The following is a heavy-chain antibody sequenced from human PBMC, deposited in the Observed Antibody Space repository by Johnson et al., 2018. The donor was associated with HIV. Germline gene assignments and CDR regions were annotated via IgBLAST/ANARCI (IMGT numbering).Heavy chain of an antibody. Sequence: VQLVESGGGLVQPGGSLRLSCAATGFIFNDYALHWVRQAPGKGLEWVSGISSSGSTIYYADSVKGRFTISRDNAKNSLYLQMNSLRAEDTALYYCARGALGAFDIWGQGTLVTVSS. CDR2: ISSSGSTI. CDR1: GFIFNDYA. V-gene: IGHV3-9*01. J-gene: IGHJ3*02. CDR3: ARGALGAFDI. D-gene: IGHD3-3*02.